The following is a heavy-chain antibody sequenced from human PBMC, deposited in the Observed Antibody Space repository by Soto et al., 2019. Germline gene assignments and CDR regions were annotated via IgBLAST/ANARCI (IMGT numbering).Heavy chain of an antibody. V-gene: IGHV3-9*01. CDR1: GFTFDDYA. CDR3: AKDSGYYDILTGPIEY. CDR2: ISWNSGSI. J-gene: IGHJ4*02. D-gene: IGHD3-9*01. Sequence: PGGSLRLSCAASGFTFDDYAMHWVRQAPGKGLEWVSGISWNSGSIGYADSVKGRFTISRDNAKNSLYLQMNSLRAEDTALYYCAKDSGYYDILTGPIEYWGQGTLVTVSS.